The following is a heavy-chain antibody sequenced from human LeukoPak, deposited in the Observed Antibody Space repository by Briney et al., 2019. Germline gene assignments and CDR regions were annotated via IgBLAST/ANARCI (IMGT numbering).Heavy chain of an antibody. J-gene: IGHJ4*02. Sequence: KPSQTLSLTCTVPGGSISSGGYYWSWIRQHPGKGLEWIGYIYYSGSTYYNPSLKSRVTISVYTSKNQFSLKLSSVTAADTAVYYCARAQEVATVDYWGQGTLVTVSS. V-gene: IGHV4-31*03. CDR3: ARAQEVATVDY. CDR1: GGSISSGGYY. D-gene: IGHD5-24*01. CDR2: IYYSGST.